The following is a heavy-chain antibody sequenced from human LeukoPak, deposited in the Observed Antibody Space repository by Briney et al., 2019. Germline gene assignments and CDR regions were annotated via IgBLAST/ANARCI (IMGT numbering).Heavy chain of an antibody. Sequence: SETLSLTCTVSGGSISSSSYYWGWIRQPPGKGLEWIGSIYYSGSTYYNPSLKSRVTISVDTSKNQFSLQLNSVTPEDTAVYYCARAVAGTFDYWGQGTLVTVSS. CDR1: GGSISSSSYY. D-gene: IGHD6-19*01. J-gene: IGHJ4*02. CDR2: IYYSGST. CDR3: ARAVAGTFDY. V-gene: IGHV4-39*07.